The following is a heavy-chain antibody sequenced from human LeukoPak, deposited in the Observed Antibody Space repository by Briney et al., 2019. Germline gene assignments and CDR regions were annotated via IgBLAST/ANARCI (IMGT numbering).Heavy chain of an antibody. V-gene: IGHV3-21*01. Sequence: GGSLRLSCAASGFTFSSYSMNWVRQAPGKELEWVSSISSSSSYIYYADSVKGRFTISRDNAKNSLYLQMNSLRAEDTAVYYCARGSVGCSSTSCYDGDRRELDYWGQGTLVTVSS. CDR3: ARGSVGCSSTSCYDGDRRELDY. CDR1: GFTFSSYS. CDR2: ISSSSSYI. D-gene: IGHD2-2*01. J-gene: IGHJ4*02.